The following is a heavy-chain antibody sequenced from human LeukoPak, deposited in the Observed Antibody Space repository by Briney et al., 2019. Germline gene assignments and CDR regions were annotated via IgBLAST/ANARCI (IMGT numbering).Heavy chain of an antibody. CDR3: ARALTTDHSGRWFDP. CDR2: IKLFGDEQ. J-gene: IGHJ5*02. CDR1: GFIFSHYW. V-gene: IGHV3-7*01. D-gene: IGHD4-17*01. Sequence: GGSLRLSCAGSGFIFSHYWMSWLRQAPGKEPEWVAIIKLFGDEQYYGDSVKGRFIISRDNARNLLYLQMHSLRADDTAMYYCARALTTDHSGRWFDPWGQGTLVTVSS.